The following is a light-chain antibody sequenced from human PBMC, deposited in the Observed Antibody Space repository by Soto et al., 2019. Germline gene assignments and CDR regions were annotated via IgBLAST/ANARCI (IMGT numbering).Light chain of an antibody. Sequence: EIVLTQSPGTLSLSPGERATLSCRASQSVSSNYLVWYQQKPGQAPRLLIHGASSRATGIPDRFSGSGSGTDFTLTISRLEPEDFAVYYCQQYGSSPPWMFGQGTKVEIK. V-gene: IGKV3-20*01. CDR1: QSVSSNY. CDR3: QQYGSSPPWM. CDR2: GAS. J-gene: IGKJ1*01.